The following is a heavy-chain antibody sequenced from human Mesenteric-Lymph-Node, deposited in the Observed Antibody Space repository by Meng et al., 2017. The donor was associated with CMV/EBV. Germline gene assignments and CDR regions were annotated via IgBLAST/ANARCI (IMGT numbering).Heavy chain of an antibody. CDR2: IHNSGST. CDR3: ATISYYFDSSGYYYLDS. Sequence: SISNGGDYWTWIRQHPGKGLEWIGYIHNSGSTYYIPSLKSRVMIAVDTSKNQFSLKLSSVTAADTAVYYCATISYYFDSSGYYYLDSWGQGTLVTVSS. J-gene: IGHJ4*02. V-gene: IGHV4-31*02. CDR1: SISNGGDY. D-gene: IGHD3-22*01.